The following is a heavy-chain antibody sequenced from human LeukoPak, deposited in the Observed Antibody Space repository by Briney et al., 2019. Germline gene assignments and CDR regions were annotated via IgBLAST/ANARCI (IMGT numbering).Heavy chain of an antibody. V-gene: IGHV4-59*01. Sequence: PSDTLSLTCTVSGGSISSYYWSWIRQPPGKGLEWIGYIYYSGSTNYNPSLKSRVTISVDTSKNQFSLKLSSVTAADTAVYYCARDYYDSSSNRGWLLGYWGQGTLVTVSS. CDR1: GGSISSYY. D-gene: IGHD3-22*01. CDR2: IYYSGST. J-gene: IGHJ4*02. CDR3: ARDYYDSSSNRGWLLGY.